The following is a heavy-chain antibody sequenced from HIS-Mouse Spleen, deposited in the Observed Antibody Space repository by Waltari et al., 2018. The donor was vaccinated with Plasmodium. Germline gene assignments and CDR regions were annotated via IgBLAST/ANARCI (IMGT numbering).Heavy chain of an antibody. D-gene: IGHD1-7*01. CDR2: IYYSGST. CDR1: GGSISSSSYY. J-gene: IGHJ4*02. V-gene: IGHV4-39*07. CDR3: ARDRITGTSYFDY. Sequence: QLQLQESGPGLVKPSETLSLTCTVSGGSISSSSYYWGWIRQPPGKGLEWIGSIYYSGSTYYNPPPKSRVTISVDTSKNQFSLKLSSVTAADTAVYYCARDRITGTSYFDYWGQGTLVTVSS.